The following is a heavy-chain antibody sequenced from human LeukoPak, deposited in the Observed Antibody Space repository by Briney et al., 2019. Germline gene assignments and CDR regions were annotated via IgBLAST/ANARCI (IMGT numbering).Heavy chain of an antibody. J-gene: IGHJ4*02. CDR2: IKQDGSEK. Sequence: GGSLRLSYAASGFTFSSYSMNWVRQAPGKGLEWVANIKQDGSEKYYVDSVKGRFTISRDNAKNSLYLQMNSLRAEDTALYYCARHLSGITGYTYGRGIDYWGQGTLVTVSS. V-gene: IGHV3-7*01. D-gene: IGHD5-18*01. CDR3: ARHLSGITGYTYGRGIDY. CDR1: GFTFSSYS.